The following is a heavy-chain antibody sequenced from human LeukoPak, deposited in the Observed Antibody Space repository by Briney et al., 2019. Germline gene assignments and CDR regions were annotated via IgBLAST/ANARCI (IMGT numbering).Heavy chain of an antibody. V-gene: IGHV1-2*02. D-gene: IGHD1-26*01. CDR2: INPNSGGT. J-gene: IGHJ4*02. CDR1: GYTLTGYF. CDR3: ASSLGSRVGY. Sequence: GASVKVSCKASGYTLTGYFMHWVRLAPGQGLEWVGWINPNSGGTNYAQKFQGRVTMTRDTSISTAYMELTRLRSDDTAVYYCASSLGSRVGYWGQGTLVTVSS.